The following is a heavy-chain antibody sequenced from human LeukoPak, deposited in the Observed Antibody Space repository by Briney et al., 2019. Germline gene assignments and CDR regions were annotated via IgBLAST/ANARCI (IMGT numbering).Heavy chain of an antibody. CDR3: VRETMYAFDM. Sequence: GGSLRLSCAASGFTFSGYSMNWARQAPGKGLEWVSYISSSSSVLHYADSVKGRFTISRDNAKKSLYLQMNSLRDEDTAVYYCVRETMYAFDMWGHGTIVSVSS. J-gene: IGHJ3*02. CDR1: GFTFSGYS. V-gene: IGHV3-48*02. CDR2: ISSSSSVL. D-gene: IGHD1-1*01.